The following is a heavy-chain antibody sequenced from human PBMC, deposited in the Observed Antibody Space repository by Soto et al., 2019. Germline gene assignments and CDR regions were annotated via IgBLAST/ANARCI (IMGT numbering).Heavy chain of an antibody. CDR3: ARYDNSGSHGFDI. D-gene: IGHD3-22*01. Sequence: QVQLQESGPGLVKPSQTLSLTCTVSGGAISSGGYYWSWIRQHPGKGLELIGYIYYSGSTYYNPSLKSRATMSVATSTNPFSRKLSSVTAAATAVYYCARYDNSGSHGFDIWGQGTMVTVSS. V-gene: IGHV4-31*03. J-gene: IGHJ3*02. CDR2: IYYSGST. CDR1: GGAISSGGYY.